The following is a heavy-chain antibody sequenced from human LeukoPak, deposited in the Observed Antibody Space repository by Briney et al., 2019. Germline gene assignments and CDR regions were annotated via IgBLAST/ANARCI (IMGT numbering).Heavy chain of an antibody. CDR1: GFIVSSNY. CDR3: ARDDSSSDFDY. V-gene: IGHV3-11*04. Sequence: PGGSLRLSCAASGFIVSSNYMSWVRQAPGKGLEWVSYISSSGSTIYYADSVKGRFTISRDNAKNSLYLQMNSLRAEDTAVYYCARDDSSSDFDYWGQGTLVTVSS. CDR2: ISSSGSTI. D-gene: IGHD6-13*01. J-gene: IGHJ4*02.